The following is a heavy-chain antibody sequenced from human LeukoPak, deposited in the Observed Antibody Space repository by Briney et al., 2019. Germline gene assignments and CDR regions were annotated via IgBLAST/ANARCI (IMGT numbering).Heavy chain of an antibody. V-gene: IGHV4-34*01. CDR3: ARGKYYGSGSSTFGY. D-gene: IGHD3-10*01. CDR2: INHSGST. J-gene: IGHJ4*02. Sequence: SETLSLTCAVYGGSFSGYYWSWIRQPPGKGLEWIGEINHSGSTNYNPSLKSRVTISVDTSKNQFSLKLSSATAADTAVYYCARGKYYGSGSSTFGYWGQGTLVTVSS. CDR1: GGSFSGYY.